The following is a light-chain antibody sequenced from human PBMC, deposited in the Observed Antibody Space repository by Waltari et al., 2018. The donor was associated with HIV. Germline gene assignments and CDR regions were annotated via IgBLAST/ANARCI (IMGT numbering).Light chain of an antibody. CDR2: AVS. V-gene: IGLV2-14*01. J-gene: IGLJ2*01. CDR1: SSDVGGYNF. Sequence: QSALTQPASVSGSPGQSITISCAGSSSDVGGYNFVSWYHQHPGKAPKLMVYAVSNRPSGVSNRFSGSKSGNTASLTISGLQAEDEAVYYCSSYTTTSNVELFGGGTKLTVL. CDR3: SSYTTTSNVEL.